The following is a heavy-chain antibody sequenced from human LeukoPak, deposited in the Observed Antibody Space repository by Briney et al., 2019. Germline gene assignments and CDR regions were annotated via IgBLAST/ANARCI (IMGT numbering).Heavy chain of an antibody. CDR1: GGSFSGYY. V-gene: IGHV4-34*01. D-gene: IGHD3-3*01. CDR3: ARGRFPRFFDY. J-gene: IGHJ4*02. CDR2: INHSGST. Sequence: SETLSLTCAVYGGSFSGYYWSWLRQPPGKGLEWIGEINHSGSTNYNPSLKSRVTISVDTSKNQFSLKLSSVTAADTAVYYCARGRFPRFFDYWGQGTLVTVSS.